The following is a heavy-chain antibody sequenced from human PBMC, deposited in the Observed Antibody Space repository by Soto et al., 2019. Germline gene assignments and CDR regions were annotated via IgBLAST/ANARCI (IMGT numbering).Heavy chain of an antibody. CDR1: GGSISSYY. CDR3: ARAPVWSGYWYYYFGMDV. J-gene: IGHJ6*02. Sequence: SETLSLTCTVSGGSISSYYWSWIRQPPGKGLEWIGYIYYSGSTNYNPSLKSRVTISVDTSKNQFSLKLSSVTAADTAVYYCARAPVWSGYWYYYFGMDVWGQGTTVTVYS. CDR2: IYYSGST. V-gene: IGHV4-59*01. D-gene: IGHD3-3*01.